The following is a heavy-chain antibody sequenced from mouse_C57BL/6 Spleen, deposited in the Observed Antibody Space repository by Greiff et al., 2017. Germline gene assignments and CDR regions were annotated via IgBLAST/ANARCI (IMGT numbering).Heavy chain of an antibody. V-gene: IGHV5-4*01. J-gene: IGHJ3*01. CDR3: ARDKGWLLSFAY. D-gene: IGHD2-3*01. Sequence: EVQRVESGGGLVKPGGSLKLSCAASGFTFSSYAMSWVRQTPEKRLEWVATISDGGSYTYYPDNVKGRFTISRDNAKNNLYLQMSHLKSEDTAMYYCARDKGWLLSFAYWGQGTLVTVSA. CDR2: ISDGGSYT. CDR1: GFTFSSYA.